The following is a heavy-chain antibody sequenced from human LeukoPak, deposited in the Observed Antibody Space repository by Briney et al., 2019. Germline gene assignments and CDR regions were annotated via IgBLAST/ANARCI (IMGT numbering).Heavy chain of an antibody. J-gene: IGHJ4*02. CDR2: INPNSGDT. V-gene: IGHV1-2*02. Sequence: ASVTVSCKASGYTFTGYYIHWVRQAPGQGLEWMGGINPNSGDTNYAQKFQGRVTMTRDTSISTAYMELNRLTSDDTAVYYCARAVYYFDYWGQGTLVTVSS. CDR3: ARAVYYFDY. D-gene: IGHD2-8*01. CDR1: GYTFTGYY.